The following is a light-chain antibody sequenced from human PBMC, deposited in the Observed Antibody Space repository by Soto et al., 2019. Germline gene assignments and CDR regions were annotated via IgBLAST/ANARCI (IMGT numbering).Light chain of an antibody. V-gene: IGLV2-14*01. Sequence: QSVLTQPASVSGSPGQSITISCTGTSSDVGAYDFVSWYQQHPDKAPKLMIYEVSNRPSGVSNRFSGSKSVNTATLTISGLQAEDEADYYCSSYTSSSTRLFGTGTKVTVL. CDR2: EVS. CDR3: SSYTSSSTRL. CDR1: SSDVGAYDF. J-gene: IGLJ1*01.